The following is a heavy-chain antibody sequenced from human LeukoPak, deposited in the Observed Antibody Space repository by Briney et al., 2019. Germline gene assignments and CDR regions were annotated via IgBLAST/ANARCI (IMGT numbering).Heavy chain of an antibody. CDR3: ARLGGMYRDGYNEFFFDY. Sequence: GESLKISCKGSGYSFTSYWIGWVRQMPGKGLEWMGIIYPGDSDTRYSPSFQGQVTISADKSISTACLQWSSLKASDTAMYYCARLGGMYRDGYNEFFFDYWGKGTLITVSS. CDR2: IYPGDSDT. D-gene: IGHD5-24*01. V-gene: IGHV5-51*01. CDR1: GYSFTSYW. J-gene: IGHJ4*02.